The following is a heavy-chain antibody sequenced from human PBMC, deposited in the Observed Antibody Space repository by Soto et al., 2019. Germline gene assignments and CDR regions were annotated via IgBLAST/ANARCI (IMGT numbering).Heavy chain of an antibody. CDR1: GYTFTSYV. CDR3: ARDAGVVVAATLFDY. V-gene: IGHV1-18*01. Sequence: GSVKVSCKASGYTFTSYVISWLRQAPGQGLEWMGWISTYNSNTNYAQKLQGRVTMTTDTSTSTAYMELRSLRSDDTAVYYCARDAGVVVAATLFDYLGQGNLVTVS. CDR2: ISTYNSNT. J-gene: IGHJ4*02. D-gene: IGHD2-15*01.